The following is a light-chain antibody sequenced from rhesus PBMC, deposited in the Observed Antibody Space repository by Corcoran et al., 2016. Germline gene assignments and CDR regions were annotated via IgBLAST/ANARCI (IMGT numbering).Light chain of an antibody. CDR2: KAS. CDR3: QHGYGTPWT. J-gene: IGKJ1*01. V-gene: IGKV1-74*01. Sequence: DIQMTQSPSSLSASVGDRVTITCRASENVNNYLNWYQQKPGKAPKLLIYKASTLQSGVPSRLSGSGSGTDYTFTISSLQPEDVATYYCQHGYGTPWTFGQGTKVEIK. CDR1: ENVNNY.